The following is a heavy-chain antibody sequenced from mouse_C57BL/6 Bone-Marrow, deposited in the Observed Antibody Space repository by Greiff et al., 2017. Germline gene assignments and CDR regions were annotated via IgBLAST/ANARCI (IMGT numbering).Heavy chain of an antibody. J-gene: IGHJ3*01. CDR3: ARQVYYGRIRFAY. CDR2: ISSGGSYT. V-gene: IGHV5-6*01. D-gene: IGHD1-1*01. CDR1: GFTFSSYG. Sequence: EVHLVESGGDLVKPGGSLKLSCAASGFTFSSYGMSWVRQTPDKRLEWVATISSGGSYTYYPDSVKGRFTISRDKAKNTLYLQMSSLKSEDTAMYYCARQVYYGRIRFAYWGQGTLVTVSA.